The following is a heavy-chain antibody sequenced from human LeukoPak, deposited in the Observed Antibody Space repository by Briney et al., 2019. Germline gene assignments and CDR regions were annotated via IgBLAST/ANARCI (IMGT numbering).Heavy chain of an antibody. CDR3: AREDGYYDILTGYHKTYYFDY. V-gene: IGHV4-34*01. J-gene: IGHJ4*02. Sequence: PSETLSLTCAVYGGSFSGYYWSWIRQPPGKGLEWIGEINHSGSTNYNPSLKSRVTISVDTSKNQFSLKLSSVTAADTAVYYCAREDGYYDILTGYHKTYYFDYWGQGTLVTVSS. CDR1: GGSFSGYY. D-gene: IGHD3-9*01. CDR2: INHSGST.